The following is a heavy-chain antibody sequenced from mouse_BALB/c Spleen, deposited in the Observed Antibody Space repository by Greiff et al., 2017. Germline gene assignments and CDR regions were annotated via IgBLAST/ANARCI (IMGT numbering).Heavy chain of an antibody. CDR3: ARGGTATFYYAMDY. CDR2: ISSGGSYT. V-gene: IGHV5-9-4*01. Sequence: EVKLEESGGGLVKPGGSLKLSCAASGFTFSSYAMSWVRQSPEKRLEWVAEISSGGSYTYYPDTVTGRFTISRDNAKNTLYLEMSSLRSEDTAMYYCARGGTATFYYAMDYWGQGTSVTVSS. D-gene: IGHD1-2*01. CDR1: GFTFSSYA. J-gene: IGHJ4*01.